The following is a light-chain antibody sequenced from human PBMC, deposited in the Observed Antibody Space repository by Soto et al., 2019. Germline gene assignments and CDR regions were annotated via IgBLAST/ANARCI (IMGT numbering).Light chain of an antibody. CDR1: QSVSSSY. V-gene: IGKV3-20*01. J-gene: IGKJ1*01. Sequence: EIVLTQSPGTLSLSPGERATLSCRASQSVSSSYLAWYQQKPGQAPRLLIYGASSRATGIPDTFSGSGSGTDFTLTITRLEPEDFALYYCQQYGHSPRTFGQGTKVDNK. CDR3: QQYGHSPRT. CDR2: GAS.